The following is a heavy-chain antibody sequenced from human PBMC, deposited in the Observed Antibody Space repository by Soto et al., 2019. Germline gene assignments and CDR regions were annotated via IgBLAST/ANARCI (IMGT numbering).Heavy chain of an antibody. CDR3: AKERWVTARYYFDY. J-gene: IGHJ4*02. Sequence: QVQLVESGGGVVQPGRSLRLSCAASGFTFSSYGMHWVRQAPGKGLEWVAVISYAGSNKYYADSVKGRFTISRDNSKNTRYLQMNILRAEDTAVYYCAKERWVTARYYFDYWGQGTLVTVSS. CDR2: ISYAGSNK. V-gene: IGHV3-30*18. D-gene: IGHD2-21*02. CDR1: GFTFSSYG.